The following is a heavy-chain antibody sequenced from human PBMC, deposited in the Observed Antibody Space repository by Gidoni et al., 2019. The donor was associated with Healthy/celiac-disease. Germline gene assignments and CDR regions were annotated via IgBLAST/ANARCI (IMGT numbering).Heavy chain of an antibody. V-gene: IGHV3-23*01. Sequence: ELQLLESGGGLVQPGGSLRLSCAASGFTFSSNAMSWVRQAPGKGLEWVSAISGSGGSTYYADSVKGRFTISRDNSKNTLYLQMNSLRAEDTAVYYCAKDLNYYYYDSSGYPDYWGQGTLVTVSS. CDR1: GFTFSSNA. CDR2: ISGSGGST. J-gene: IGHJ4*02. CDR3: AKDLNYYYYDSSGYPDY. D-gene: IGHD3-22*01.